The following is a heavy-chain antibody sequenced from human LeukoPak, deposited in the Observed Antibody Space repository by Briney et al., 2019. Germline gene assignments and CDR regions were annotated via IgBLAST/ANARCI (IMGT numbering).Heavy chain of an antibody. J-gene: IGHJ4*02. CDR2: INHSGST. CDR1: GGSFSGYY. CDR3: ARETGYYYDSSGYSVDY. Sequence: PSETLSLTCAVYGGSFSGYYWSWIRQPPGKGLEWIGEINHSGSTNYNPSLKSRVTISVDTSKNQFSLKLSSVTAADTAVYYCARETGYYYDSSGYSVDYWGQGTLVTVSS. V-gene: IGHV4-34*01. D-gene: IGHD3-22*01.